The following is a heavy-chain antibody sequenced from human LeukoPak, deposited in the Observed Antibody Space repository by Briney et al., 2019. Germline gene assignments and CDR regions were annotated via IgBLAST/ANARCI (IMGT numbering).Heavy chain of an antibody. CDR3: AGAGSYYYDSSGPAAAFDI. CDR2: ISAYNGNT. D-gene: IGHD3-22*01. Sequence: ASVKVSCKASGYTFTSYGISWVRQAPGQGLEWMGWISAYNGNTNYAQKLQGRVTMTTDTSTSTAYMELRSLRSDDTAVYYCAGAGSYYYDSSGPAAAFDIWGQGTMVTVSS. V-gene: IGHV1-18*01. CDR1: GYTFTSYG. J-gene: IGHJ3*02.